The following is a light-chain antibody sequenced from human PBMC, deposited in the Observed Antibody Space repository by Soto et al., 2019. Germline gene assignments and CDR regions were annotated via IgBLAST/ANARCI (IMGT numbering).Light chain of an antibody. CDR3: SSYTSSSTHVV. V-gene: IGLV2-14*01. CDR2: DVS. Sequence: QSALTQPASVSGSPGQSITISCTGTSSDVGGYNYVSWYQQHPGKAPKLMIYDVSNRPSGVSNRFSGSESGNTASLTISGLQAEDEADYYCSSYTSSSTHVVFGGGTKVTVL. CDR1: SSDVGGYNY. J-gene: IGLJ2*01.